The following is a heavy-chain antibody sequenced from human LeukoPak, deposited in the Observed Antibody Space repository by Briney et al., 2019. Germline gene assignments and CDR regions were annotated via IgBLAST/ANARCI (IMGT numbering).Heavy chain of an antibody. Sequence: GGSLRLSCAASGFTFSNAWMSWVRQAPGKGLEWVGRIKSKIDGGTTDYAAPVKGRLTISRDDSKNTLYLQMNSLKTEDTAVYYCTTSLSITMVRGVIIPFDYWGQGTLVTVSS. CDR1: GFTFSNAW. CDR2: IKSKIDGGTT. J-gene: IGHJ4*02. CDR3: TTSLSITMVRGVIIPFDY. V-gene: IGHV3-15*01. D-gene: IGHD3-10*01.